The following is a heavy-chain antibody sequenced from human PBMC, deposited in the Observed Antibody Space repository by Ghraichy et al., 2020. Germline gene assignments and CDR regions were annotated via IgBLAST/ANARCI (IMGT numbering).Heavy chain of an antibody. J-gene: IGHJ6*03. CDR2: IYPDDSDT. V-gene: IGHV5-51*01. CDR3: ARQGRAVAVDDNYSYYYMDV. Sequence: GESLNISCKGSGYSFSNYWIGWVRQMPGKGLEWMGIIYPDDSDTKYSPSFQGQVTISADKSISTAYLQWSRLKASDTAMYYCARQGRAVAVDDNYSYYYMDVWGTGTTVTVSS. CDR1: GYSFSNYW. D-gene: IGHD3-10*01.